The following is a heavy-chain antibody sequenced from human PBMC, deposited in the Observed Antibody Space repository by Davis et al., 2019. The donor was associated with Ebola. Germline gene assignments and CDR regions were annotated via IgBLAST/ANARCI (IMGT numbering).Heavy chain of an antibody. CDR1: GYTFTSYA. D-gene: IGHD3-16*02. Sequence: ASVKVSCKASGYTFTSYAMHWVRQAPGKRLEWMGWINAGNGNTKYSQKFQGRVTITRDTSASTAYMELSSLRSEDTAVYYCARGFTFGGVIALYYFDYWGQGTLVTVSS. V-gene: IGHV1-3*01. CDR2: INAGNGNT. J-gene: IGHJ4*02. CDR3: ARGFTFGGVIALYYFDY.